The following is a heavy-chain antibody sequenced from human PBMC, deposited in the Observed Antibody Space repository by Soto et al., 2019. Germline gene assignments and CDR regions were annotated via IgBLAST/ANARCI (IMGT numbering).Heavy chain of an antibody. CDR2: IYSGGTT. CDR1: GFTVGNNY. CDR3: TRRAYPSDY. Sequence: EVQLVESGGGLVQPGGSLRLSCAVSGFTVGNNYMSWVRQAPGKGLEWVSLIYSGGTTNYADSVKGRFTISRDSSRNTVYLRMNSVKADDTAVYYCTRRAYPSDYWGQGTLVTVSS. J-gene: IGHJ4*02. V-gene: IGHV3-66*01. D-gene: IGHD2-2*01.